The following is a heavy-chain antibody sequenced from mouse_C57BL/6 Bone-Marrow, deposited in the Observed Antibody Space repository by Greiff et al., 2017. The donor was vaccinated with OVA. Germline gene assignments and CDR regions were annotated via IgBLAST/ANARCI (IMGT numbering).Heavy chain of an antibody. CDR1: GFSFNTYA. J-gene: IGHJ4*01. CDR3: VRLRYCYAMDY. Sequence: EVQRVESGGGLVQPKGSLKLSCAASGFSFNTYAMNWVRQAPGKGLEWVARIRSKSNNYATYYADSVKDRFTISRDDSESMLYLQMNNLKTEDTAMYYCVRLRYCYAMDYWGQGTSVTVSS. CDR2: IRSKSNNYAT. V-gene: IGHV10-1*01. D-gene: IGHD1-1*01.